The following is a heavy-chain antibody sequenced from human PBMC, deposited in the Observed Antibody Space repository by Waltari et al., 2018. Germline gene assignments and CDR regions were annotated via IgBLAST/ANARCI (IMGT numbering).Heavy chain of an antibody. CDR1: GYSISSGYY. J-gene: IGHJ4*02. D-gene: IGHD3-22*01. CDR2: IYHSGST. CDR3: ARDQFVGGYYHY. Sequence: CAVSGYSISSGYYWGWIRQPPGKGLEWIGSIYHSGSTYYNPSLKSRVTISVDTSKNQFSLKLSSVTAADTAVYYCARDQFVGGYYHYWGQGTLVTVSS. V-gene: IGHV4-38-2*02.